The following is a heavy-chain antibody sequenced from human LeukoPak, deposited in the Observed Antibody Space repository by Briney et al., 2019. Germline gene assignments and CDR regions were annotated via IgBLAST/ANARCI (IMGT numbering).Heavy chain of an antibody. CDR3: AHYYYDSTSYYYFDY. Sequence: PGGSLRLSCGASGFTFSSYGMHWVRQAPGNGLEWVAFIRYDGSNKYYADSVKGRFTISRDNSKNTLYLQMNSLRAEDTAVYYCAHYYYDSTSYYYFDYWGQGTLVTVSS. V-gene: IGHV3-30*02. CDR1: GFTFSSYG. CDR2: IRYDGSNK. D-gene: IGHD3-22*01. J-gene: IGHJ4*02.